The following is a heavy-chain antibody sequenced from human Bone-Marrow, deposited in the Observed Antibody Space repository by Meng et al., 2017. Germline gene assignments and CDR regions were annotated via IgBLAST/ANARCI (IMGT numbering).Heavy chain of an antibody. V-gene: IGHV3-23*01. CDR1: GFTFNNYA. J-gene: IGHJ4*02. D-gene: IGHD4/OR15-4a*01. Sequence: EVQLLESGGGLVQPGGSLRLSCAASGFTFNNYAMSWVRQAPGKGLEWVSGISDSDDSTYHADSVKGRFTISRDNSKNTLYLQMNSLRADDTAVYYCARYGGNYNFDYWGQGTLVTVSS. CDR3: ARYGGNYNFDY. CDR2: ISDSDDST.